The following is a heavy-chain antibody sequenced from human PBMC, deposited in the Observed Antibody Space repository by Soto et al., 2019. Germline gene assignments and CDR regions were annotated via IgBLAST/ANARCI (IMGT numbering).Heavy chain of an antibody. Sequence: GGSLRLSCAASGFTFSTFAMNWVRQAPGKGLEWVSGITGGSGFTFYADSVKGRFTISRDDSENTLFLQMSSLRAEDTAKYYCAKSGPTNYFDFWGQGALVTVSS. CDR3: AKSGPTNYFDF. J-gene: IGHJ4*02. D-gene: IGHD1-26*01. CDR1: GFTFSTFA. V-gene: IGHV3-23*01. CDR2: ITGGSGFT.